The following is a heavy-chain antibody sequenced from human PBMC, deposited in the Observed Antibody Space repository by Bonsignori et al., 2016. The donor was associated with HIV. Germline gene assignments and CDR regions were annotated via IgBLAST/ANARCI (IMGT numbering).Heavy chain of an antibody. CDR2: IYYSGST. J-gene: IGHJ4*02. D-gene: IGHD6-19*01. CDR1: GGSISSSSYY. CDR3: ARDLIAVAGTFDY. V-gene: IGHV4-39*07. Sequence: SETLSLTCTVSGGSISSSSYYWGWIRQPPGKGLEWIGSIYYSGSTYYNPSLKSRVTISVDTSKNQFSLKLSSVTAADTAVYYCARDLIAVAGTFDYWGQGTLVTVSS.